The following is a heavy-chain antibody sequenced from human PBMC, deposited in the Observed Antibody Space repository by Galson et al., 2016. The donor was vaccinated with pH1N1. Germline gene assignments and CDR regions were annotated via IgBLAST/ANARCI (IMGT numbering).Heavy chain of an antibody. D-gene: IGHD1-14*01. J-gene: IGHJ3*01. CDR3: VRSTGYNKVNGPFDV. CDR2: IMPIFGTT. Sequence: SCKASGGPLSSYATGWVRQAPGQGPEWMGGIMPIFGTTKYEQKFQGRVTITADEMSGSAYMELSGLTSMDTAMYYCVRSTGYNKVNGPFDVWGQGTLVIVSS. V-gene: IGHV1-69*01. CDR1: GGPLSSYA.